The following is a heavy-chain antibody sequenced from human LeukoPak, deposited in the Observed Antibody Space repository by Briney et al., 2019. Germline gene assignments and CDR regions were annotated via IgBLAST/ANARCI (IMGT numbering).Heavy chain of an antibody. CDR3: AKVQLGGGVDY. CDR1: GFTFDDYG. V-gene: IGHV3-23*01. Sequence: PGGSLRLSCAASGFTFDDYGMSWVRQAPGKGLEWVSSLSASGGTTYYADSVKGRFTISRDDSKNTLYLQMNSLRAEDTAVYYCAKVQLGGGVDYWGQGTLVTVSS. D-gene: IGHD7-27*01. J-gene: IGHJ4*02. CDR2: LSASGGTT.